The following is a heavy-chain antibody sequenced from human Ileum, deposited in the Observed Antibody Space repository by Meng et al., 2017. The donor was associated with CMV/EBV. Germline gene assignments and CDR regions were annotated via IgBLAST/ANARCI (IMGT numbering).Heavy chain of an antibody. CDR2: INSDGSGP. D-gene: IGHD7-27*01. Sequence: GGSLRLSGTTSGFTFSSDWMHWVRQAPGKGLVWVSTINSDGSGPRYADSVTGRFTISRDNARNTLYLQMNSLSAEDTAVYFCSGEGEITGGAIDYWGRGTLVTVSS. CDR1: GFTFSSDW. V-gene: IGHV3-74*01. J-gene: IGHJ4*02. CDR3: SGEGEITGGAIDY.